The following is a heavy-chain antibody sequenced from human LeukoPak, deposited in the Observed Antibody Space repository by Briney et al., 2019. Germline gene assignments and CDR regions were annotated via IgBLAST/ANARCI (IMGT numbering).Heavy chain of an antibody. V-gene: IGHV4-39*01. Sequence: NPSETLSLTCTVSGGSISSSVYYWGCIPQPPGKGLEWIVSIYYSGSTYYNPSLKSRVTISVDTSKNQFSLTLTSVTAADTAVYSCARGTYSSGWYDYWGQGTLVTVS. CDR3: ARGTYSSGWYDY. J-gene: IGHJ4*02. D-gene: IGHD6-19*01. CDR1: GGSISSSVYY. CDR2: IYYSGST.